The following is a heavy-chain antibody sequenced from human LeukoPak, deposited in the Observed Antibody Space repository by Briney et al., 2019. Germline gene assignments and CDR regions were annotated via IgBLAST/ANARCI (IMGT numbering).Heavy chain of an antibody. V-gene: IGHV1-69*13. Sequence: SVKVSCKASGGTFISYAISWVRQARGQGLEWMGGIIPIFGTANYAQKFQGRVTITADESTSTAYMELSSLRSEDTAVYYCAREAGRLRFLEWSLGWFDPWGQGTLVTVSS. D-gene: IGHD3-3*01. CDR3: AREAGRLRFLEWSLGWFDP. CDR1: GGTFISYA. CDR2: IIPIFGTA. J-gene: IGHJ5*02.